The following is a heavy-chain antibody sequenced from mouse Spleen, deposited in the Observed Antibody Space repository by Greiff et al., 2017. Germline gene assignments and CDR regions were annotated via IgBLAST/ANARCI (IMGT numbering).Heavy chain of an antibody. V-gene: IGHV14-3*01. CDR3: ARDYDYQYYLDY. CDR2: IDPANGNT. CDR1: GFNIKNTY. J-gene: IGHJ2*01. D-gene: IGHD2-4*01. Sequence: VQLQQSVAELVRPGASVKLSCTASGFNIKNTYMPWVKQRPEQGLEWIGRIDPANGNTKYAPKFQGKATITADTSSNTAYLQLSSLTSEDTAIYYCARDYDYQYYLDYWGQGTTLTVSS.